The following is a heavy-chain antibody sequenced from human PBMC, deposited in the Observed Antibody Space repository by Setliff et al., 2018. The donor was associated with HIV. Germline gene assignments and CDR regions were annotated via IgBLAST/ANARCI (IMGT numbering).Heavy chain of an antibody. D-gene: IGHD2-15*01. CDR2: ISSSSSYT. CDR1: GFTFSSYS. CDR3: AKVALPLGSESDAFDI. Sequence: GGSLRLSCAASGFTFSSYSMNWVRQAPGKGLEWVSYISSSSSYTHYADSVKGRFTISRDNVKNSLYLQMNSLRAEDTAVYYCAKVALPLGSESDAFDIWGQGTMVTVSS. J-gene: IGHJ3*02. V-gene: IGHV3-21*04.